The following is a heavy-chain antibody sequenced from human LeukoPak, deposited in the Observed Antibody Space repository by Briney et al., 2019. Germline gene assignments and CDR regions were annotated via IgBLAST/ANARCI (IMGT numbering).Heavy chain of an antibody. CDR3: ARGAGYCTSTSCHLWSDY. CDR1: GFTFSSYS. V-gene: IGHV3-21*06. Sequence: RGSLRLSCAASGFTFSSYSMNWVRQAPGKGLEWVSYISSSSNIYYADSAKGRFAISRDNAKNSLYLQMNSLRAEDTAVYYCARGAGYCTSTSCHLWSDYWGQGTLVTVSS. J-gene: IGHJ4*02. CDR2: ISSSSNI. D-gene: IGHD2-2*01.